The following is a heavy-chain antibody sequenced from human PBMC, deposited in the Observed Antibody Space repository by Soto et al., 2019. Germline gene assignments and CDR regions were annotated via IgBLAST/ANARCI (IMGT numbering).Heavy chain of an antibody. CDR2: ISSSSSTI. J-gene: IGHJ4*02. CDR3: ARGSPLGYYDYVWGSYRYIDYFDY. CDR1: GFTFSSYS. D-gene: IGHD3-16*02. Sequence: PGGSLRLSCAASGFTFSSYSMNWVRQAPGKGLEWVSYISSSSSTIYYADSVKGRFTISRDNAKNSLYLQMNSLRDEDTAVYYCARGSPLGYYDYVWGSYRYIDYFDYWGQGTLVTVSS. V-gene: IGHV3-48*02.